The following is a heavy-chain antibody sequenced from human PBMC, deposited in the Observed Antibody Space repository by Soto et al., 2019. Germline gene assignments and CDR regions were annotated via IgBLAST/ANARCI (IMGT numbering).Heavy chain of an antibody. CDR1: GGSISGSDYN. Sequence: SETLSLTCTVSGGSISGSDYNWGWIRQPPGKGLEWIASIYYSGTSYYNPSLKSRLTISVDTSKNHFSLKVTSVTAADTAVYYCARHLYGSGIVGQHWGQGTLVTVSS. V-gene: IGHV4-39*01. D-gene: IGHD3-10*01. CDR2: IYYSGTS. CDR3: ARHLYGSGIVGQH. J-gene: IGHJ1*01.